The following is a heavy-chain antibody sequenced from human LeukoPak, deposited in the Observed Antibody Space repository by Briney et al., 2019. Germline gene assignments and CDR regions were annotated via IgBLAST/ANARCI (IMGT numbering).Heavy chain of an antibody. CDR3: AKDSTEAYCGGDCYHVFDY. D-gene: IGHD2-21*02. CDR1: GFTFSSFE. Sequence: PGGSLRLSCAASGFTFSSFEMNWVRQAPGTGLEWVSYISTSGITIYYADSVKGRFTISRDNSKNTLYLQMNSLRAEDTAVYYCAKDSTEAYCGGDCYHVFDYWGQGTLVTVSS. V-gene: IGHV3-48*03. J-gene: IGHJ4*02. CDR2: ISTSGITI.